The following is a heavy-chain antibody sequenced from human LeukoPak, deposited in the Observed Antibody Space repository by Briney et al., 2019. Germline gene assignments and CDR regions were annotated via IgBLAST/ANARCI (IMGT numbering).Heavy chain of an antibody. CDR2: IIPIFGTA. J-gene: IGHJ4*02. Sequence: GAXXQVSCKASGYTFTIYGISWVRQAPGQGVEWMGGIIPIFGTANYAQKLQGRVTITGEESTSTAYMELSSLRSEDTAVYYCARDLGWSIAAPGWGQGTLVTVSS. CDR1: GYTFTIYG. CDR3: ARDLGWSIAAPG. D-gene: IGHD6-6*01. V-gene: IGHV1-69*01.